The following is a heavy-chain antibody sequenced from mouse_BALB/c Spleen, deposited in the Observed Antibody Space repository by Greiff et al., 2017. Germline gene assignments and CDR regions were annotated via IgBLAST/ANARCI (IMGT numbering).Heavy chain of an antibody. CDR3: ARGGSMITTAWFAY. CDR2: ISSGGSYT. V-gene: IGHV5-9-1*01. D-gene: IGHD2-4*01. CDR1: GFTFSSYA. J-gene: IGHJ3*01. Sequence: EVMLVESGGGLVKPGGSLKLSCAASGFTFSSYAMSWVRQTPEKRLEWVATISSGGSYTYYPDSVKGRFTISRDNAKNTLYLQMSSLRSEDTAMYYCARGGSMITTAWFAYWGQGTLVTVSA.